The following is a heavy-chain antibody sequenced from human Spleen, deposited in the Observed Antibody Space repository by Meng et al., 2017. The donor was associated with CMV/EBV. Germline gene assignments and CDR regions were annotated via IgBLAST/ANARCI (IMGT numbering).Heavy chain of an antibody. V-gene: IGHV1-46*01. Sequence: ASVKVSCKVSGGIFRIYGISWVRQAPGQGLEWVGIINPSGGGTTYAQKFQGRVTMTRDTSTNTVYMELNSLRSEDTAVYYCARDQTGSKGHMDVWGQGATVTVSS. CDR1: GGIFRIYG. J-gene: IGHJ6*02. D-gene: IGHD1-14*01. CDR2: INPSGGGT. CDR3: ARDQTGSKGHMDV.